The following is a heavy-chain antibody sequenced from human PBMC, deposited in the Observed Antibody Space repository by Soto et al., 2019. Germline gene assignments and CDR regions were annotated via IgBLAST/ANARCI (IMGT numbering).Heavy chain of an antibody. D-gene: IGHD2-15*01. Sequence: QVQLVQSGAEVKKPGASVKVSCKASGYTFTSYGISWVRQAPGQGLEWMGWISAYNGNTNYAQKLQGRVTMTTDTSXXTXYXXLRSLRSDDTAVYYCARGGFTRAYCSGGSCYSFDYWGQGTLVTVSS. V-gene: IGHV1-18*01. CDR1: GYTFTSYG. CDR3: ARGGFTRAYCSGGSCYSFDY. J-gene: IGHJ4*02. CDR2: ISAYNGNT.